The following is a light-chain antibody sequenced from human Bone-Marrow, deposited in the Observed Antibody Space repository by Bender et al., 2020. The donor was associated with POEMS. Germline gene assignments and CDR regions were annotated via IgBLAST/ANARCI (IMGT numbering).Light chain of an antibody. Sequence: QSALTQPASVSGSPGQSITISCTGMNSDVGSFRLVSWYRQLPGKAPKLLIHEVTKRPSGVPDRFSGSKSGNTASLTVSWLQSEDEGDYYCSSYAGRRNFVVFGGGTKVTVL. J-gene: IGLJ2*01. V-gene: IGLV2-23*02. CDR3: SSYAGRRNFVV. CDR2: EVT. CDR1: NSDVGSFRL.